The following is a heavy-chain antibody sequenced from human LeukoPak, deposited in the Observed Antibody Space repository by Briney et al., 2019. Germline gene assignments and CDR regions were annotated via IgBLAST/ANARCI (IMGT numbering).Heavy chain of an antibody. V-gene: IGHV4-34*01. CDR1: GGSFSGYY. J-gene: IGHJ6*03. Sequence: TPSETLSLTCAVYGGSFSGYYWSWIRQPPGKGLEWIGEINHSGSTNYNPSLKSRVTISVDTSKNQFSLKLSSVTAADTAVYYCARTDSSSWVYYYYYYMDVWGKGTTVTISS. D-gene: IGHD6-13*01. CDR2: INHSGST. CDR3: ARTDSSSWVYYYYYYMDV.